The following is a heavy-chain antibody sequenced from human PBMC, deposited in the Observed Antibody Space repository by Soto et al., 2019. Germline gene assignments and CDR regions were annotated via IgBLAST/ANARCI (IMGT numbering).Heavy chain of an antibody. CDR1: NGYIRSGDYY. D-gene: IGHD1-26*01. J-gene: IGHJ4*02. CDR2: IYYSGST. CDR3: ARDVLGHTPFDY. V-gene: IGHV4-30-4*01. Sequence: QVQLQESGPGLVKPSQTLSLTCTVSNGYIRSGDYYWIWIRQPPGKGLEWIGSIYYSGSTDYNPSLKSRITISVDTSKNQFSLKLSSVTVADTAVYYCARDVLGHTPFDYWGQGTLVTVSS.